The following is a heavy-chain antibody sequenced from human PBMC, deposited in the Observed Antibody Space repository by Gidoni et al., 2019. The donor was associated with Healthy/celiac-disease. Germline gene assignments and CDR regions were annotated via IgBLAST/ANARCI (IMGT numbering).Heavy chain of an antibody. V-gene: IGHV3-21*01. CDR2: ISSSSYI. Sequence: VQLVESGGGLVKPGGSLSPSCSASGFPFSSSSMTWVRQAPGKGLEWVSSISSSSYIYYADSVKGRFTISRDNAKNSLYLQMNSLRAEDTAVYYCGRGYYYYYYGMDVWGQGTTVTVSS. CDR3: GRGYYYYYYGMDV. J-gene: IGHJ6*02. D-gene: IGHD3-22*01. CDR1: GFPFSSSS.